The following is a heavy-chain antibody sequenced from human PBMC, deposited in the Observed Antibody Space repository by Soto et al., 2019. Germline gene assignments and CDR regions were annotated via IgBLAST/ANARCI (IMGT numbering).Heavy chain of an antibody. D-gene: IGHD6-13*01. CDR3: ATGDSSSWYPEYFQQ. V-gene: IGHV3-53*01. CDR2: IYSGGSA. J-gene: IGHJ1*01. Sequence: EVQLVESGGGLIQPGGSLRLSCAASGFTVSSNYMSWVRQAPGKGLEWVSVIYSGGSAYYADSVRGRFTISKDNSKNTLYLQMTRLRAADTAVYYCATGDSSSWYPEYFQQWGQGTLVTVSS. CDR1: GFTVSSNY.